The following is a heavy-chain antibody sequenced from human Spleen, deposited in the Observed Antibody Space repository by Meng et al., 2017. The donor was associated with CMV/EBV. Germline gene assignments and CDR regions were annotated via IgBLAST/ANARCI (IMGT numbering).Heavy chain of an antibody. D-gene: IGHD6-13*01. CDR2: INHSGST. J-gene: IGHJ4*02. Sequence: LTCAGYGGSFSTYYWSWIRQPPGKGLEWIGEINHSGSTNYNPSLKSRVTISVDTSKNQFSLKLNSVTAADTAMYYCARGEAAAGLDYWGQGTLVTVSS. V-gene: IGHV4-34*01. CDR1: GGSFSTYY. CDR3: ARGEAAAGLDY.